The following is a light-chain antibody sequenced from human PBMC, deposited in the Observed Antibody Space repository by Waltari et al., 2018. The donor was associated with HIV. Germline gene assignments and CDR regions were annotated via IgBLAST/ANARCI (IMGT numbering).Light chain of an antibody. CDR1: ENINNF. Sequence: DIQMTQSPFFLSASVGDRVTVTCRASENINNFVNWFQQKPGRAPNLLIYRASTLQRGVPPRFSGRGSVTDFTLTISSLQPEDFAIYYCLQTYNPPLTFGPGTKVEIK. CDR3: LQTYNPPLT. CDR2: RAS. V-gene: IGKV1-39*01. J-gene: IGKJ3*01.